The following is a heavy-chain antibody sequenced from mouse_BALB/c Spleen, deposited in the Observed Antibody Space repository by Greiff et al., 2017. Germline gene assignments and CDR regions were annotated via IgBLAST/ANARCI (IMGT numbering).Heavy chain of an antibody. J-gene: IGHJ3*01. Sequence: EVKLVESGGGLVKPGGSLKLSCAASGFTFSSYTMSWVRQTPEKRLEWVATISSGGGNTYYPDSVKGRFTISRDNAKNNLYLQMSSLRSEDTALYDCARLAGAYWGQGTLVTVSA. V-gene: IGHV5-9*03. CDR3: ARLAGAY. CDR1: GFTFSSYT. D-gene: IGHD1-1*01. CDR2: ISSGGGNT.